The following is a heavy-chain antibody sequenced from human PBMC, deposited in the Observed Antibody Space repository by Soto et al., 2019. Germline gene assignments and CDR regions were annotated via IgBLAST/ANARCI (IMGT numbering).Heavy chain of an antibody. CDR1: GFTFSLYG. CDR3: ARGLRGISFYGMDV. V-gene: IGHV3-33*01. Sequence: QVQLVESGGGVVQPGRSLRLSCAASGFTFSLYGMHWVRQAPGKGLEWVAVIWYDGSNKFYADPVKGRFTISRDNSKNTLYLQMNSLRDEDTAVYYCARGLRGISFYGMDVWGQGTTVIVS. D-gene: IGHD3-16*01. J-gene: IGHJ6*02. CDR2: IWYDGSNK.